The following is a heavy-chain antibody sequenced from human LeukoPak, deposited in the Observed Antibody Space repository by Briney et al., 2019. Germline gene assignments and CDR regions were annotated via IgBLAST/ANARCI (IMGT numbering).Heavy chain of an antibody. CDR1: GYTFTGYY. CDR3: ARDEGYCSGGSCYLFGFVDY. D-gene: IGHD2-15*01. J-gene: IGHJ4*02. CDR2: INPNSGGT. V-gene: IGHV1-2*02. Sequence: ASVKVSCKASGYTFTGYYMHWVRQAPGQGLEWMGWINPNSGGTNYAQKFQGRVTMTRDTPISTAYMELSRLRSDDTAVYYCARDEGYCSGGSCYLFGFVDYWGQGTLVTVSS.